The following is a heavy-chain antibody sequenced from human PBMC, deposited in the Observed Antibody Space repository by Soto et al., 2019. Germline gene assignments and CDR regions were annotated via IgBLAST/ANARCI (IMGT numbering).Heavy chain of an antibody. V-gene: IGHV4-30-2*01. Sequence: SETLSRTCAVSGASISRGAYSWAWILQPPGKGLEWIGNIYHSGSTYYSPSLRSRVTISVDRSKNQFSLKLTSVTAADTAMYFCARLFSNFWPYFDDWGQGTPVTVSS. CDR3: ARLFSNFWPYFDD. J-gene: IGHJ4*02. CDR1: GASISRGAYS. CDR2: IYHSGST. D-gene: IGHD1-7*01.